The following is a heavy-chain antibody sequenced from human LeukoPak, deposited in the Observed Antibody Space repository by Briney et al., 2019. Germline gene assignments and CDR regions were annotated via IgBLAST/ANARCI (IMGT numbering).Heavy chain of an antibody. CDR2: ISWNSGSI. D-gene: IGHD3-10*01. Sequence: GGSLRLSCAASGFIFDDYAMHWVRQAPGKGLEWVSGISWNSGSIGYADSVKGRFTISRDNAKNSLYLQMNSLRAEDTALYYCAKSRSMVRGVISGWGQGTLVTVSS. J-gene: IGHJ4*02. CDR1: GFIFDDYA. CDR3: AKSRSMVRGVISG. V-gene: IGHV3-9*01.